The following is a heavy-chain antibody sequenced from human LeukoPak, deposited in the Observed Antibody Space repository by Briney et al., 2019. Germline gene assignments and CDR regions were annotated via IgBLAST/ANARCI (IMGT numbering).Heavy chain of an antibody. Sequence: GGSPRLSCAASGFTFSSYAMSWVRQAPGKGLEWVSAISGSGGSTYYADSVKGRFTISRDNSKNTLYLQMNSPRAEDTAVYYCAKDFFPSYYYDSSGYYRTSPFDYWGQGTLVTVSS. CDR2: ISGSGGST. CDR1: GFTFSSYA. CDR3: AKDFFPSYYYDSSGYYRTSPFDY. J-gene: IGHJ4*02. V-gene: IGHV3-23*01. D-gene: IGHD3-22*01.